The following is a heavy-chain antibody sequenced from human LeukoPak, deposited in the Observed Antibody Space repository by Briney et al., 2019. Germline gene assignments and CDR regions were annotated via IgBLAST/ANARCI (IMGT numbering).Heavy chain of an antibody. CDR1: GGSISSGSYY. J-gene: IGHJ4*02. CDR2: IYTSGST. CDR3: ARLYYHGSDDY. Sequence: SETLSLTCTVSGGSISSGSYYWSWIRQPAGKGLEWIGRIYTSGSTNYNPSLKSRVTISVDTSKNQFSLKLSSVTAADAAVYYCARLYYHGSDDYWGQGTLVTVSS. V-gene: IGHV4-61*02. D-gene: IGHD3-10*01.